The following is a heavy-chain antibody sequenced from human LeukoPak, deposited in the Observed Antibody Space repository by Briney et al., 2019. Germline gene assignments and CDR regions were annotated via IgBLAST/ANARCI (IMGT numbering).Heavy chain of an antibody. CDR2: IYYSGST. Sequence: SETLSLTCTVSGGSISSYYWSWIRQPPGKGLEWIGYIYYSGSTNYNPSLRSRVTISVDTSKNQFSLRLSSVTAADTAVYYCARGRRVPAAIYYYYYYMDVWGKGTTVTISS. CDR3: ARGRRVPAAIYYYYYYMDV. J-gene: IGHJ6*03. CDR1: GGSISSYY. V-gene: IGHV4-59*01. D-gene: IGHD2-2*01.